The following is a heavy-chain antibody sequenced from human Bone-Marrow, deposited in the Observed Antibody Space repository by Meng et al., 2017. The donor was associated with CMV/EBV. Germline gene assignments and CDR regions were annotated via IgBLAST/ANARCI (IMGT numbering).Heavy chain of an antibody. CDR3: ARGDCSSTSCYGGEYYGMDV. CDR1: GFTLSRYW. CDR2: ISSSGSTI. D-gene: IGHD2-2*01. V-gene: IGHV3-48*04. Sequence: GESLKISCAASGFTLSRYWMHWVRQVPGKGLVWVSYISSSGSTIYYADSVKGRFTISRDNAKNSLYLQMNSLRAEDTAVYYCARGDCSSTSCYGGEYYGMDVWGQGTTVTVSS. J-gene: IGHJ6*02.